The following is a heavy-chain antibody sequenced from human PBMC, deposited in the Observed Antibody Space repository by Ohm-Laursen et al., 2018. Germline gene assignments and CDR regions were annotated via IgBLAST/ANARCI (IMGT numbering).Heavy chain of an antibody. CDR1: GGSFSDYY. Sequence: SDTLSLTCTIYGGSFSDYYWSWIRQPPGKGLEWIGYIYYSGSTNYNPSLKSRVTISVDTSKKQFSLKLSSVTAADTAVYYCARSRSFDYWGQGTLVTVSS. CDR3: ARSRSFDY. V-gene: IGHV4-59*07. CDR2: IYYSGST. J-gene: IGHJ4*02.